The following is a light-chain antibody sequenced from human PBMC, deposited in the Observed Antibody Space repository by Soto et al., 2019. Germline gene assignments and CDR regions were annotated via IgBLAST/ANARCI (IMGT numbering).Light chain of an antibody. CDR1: ISDVGSYNY. Sequence: TQPGSVCGYTGESITISCTGTISDVGSYNYVSWYQQYPGKAPKLMIYDVSTRPSGVSDRFSGSKSGNTASLTISGLRAEDEADYYCGSYTTSSNYVFGTGTKVTVL. CDR2: DVS. CDR3: GSYTTSSNYV. V-gene: IGLV2-14*03. J-gene: IGLJ1*01.